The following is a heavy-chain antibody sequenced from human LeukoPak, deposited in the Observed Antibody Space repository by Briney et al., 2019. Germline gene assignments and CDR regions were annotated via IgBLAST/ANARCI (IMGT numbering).Heavy chain of an antibody. Sequence: PSETLFLTCSVSGGSIAESSDCWGWIRQPPGKGLEWIGSVYYTGITDYNPSLKSRATIFVDTSENKFSLNLTSVTAADTAVYYCARRSIAAAVDYWGRGTLVTVSS. CDR2: VYYTGIT. J-gene: IGHJ4*02. D-gene: IGHD6-13*01. CDR1: GGSIAESSDC. CDR3: ARRSIAAAVDY. V-gene: IGHV4-39*01.